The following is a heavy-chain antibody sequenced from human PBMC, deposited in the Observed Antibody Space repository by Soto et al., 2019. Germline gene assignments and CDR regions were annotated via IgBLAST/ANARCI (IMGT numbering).Heavy chain of an antibody. CDR2: IYYSGNT. Sequence: QVQLQESGPGLVKPSQTLSLTCTVSGGSISSGGYSWSWIRQHPGKGLECIGYIYYSGNTYYNPSLRSRVTMSVDTSKNQFSLKLSSVTAADTAVYYCARKPPGIFWYLDLWGRGTLVTVSS. J-gene: IGHJ2*01. CDR1: GGSISSGGYS. CDR3: ARKPPGIFWYLDL. V-gene: IGHV4-31*03. D-gene: IGHD3-10*01.